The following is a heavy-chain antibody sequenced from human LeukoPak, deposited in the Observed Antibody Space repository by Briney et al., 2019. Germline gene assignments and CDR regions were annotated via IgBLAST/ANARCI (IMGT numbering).Heavy chain of an antibody. Sequence: PGGSLRLFCAASGFTFDDYAMHWVRQAPGKGLEWVSGISWNSGSIGYADSVKGRFTISRDNAKNSLYLQMNSLRAEDTALYYCAKAQTGYSSGPDDYWGQGTLVTVSS. D-gene: IGHD6-19*01. CDR2: ISWNSGSI. CDR1: GFTFDDYA. CDR3: AKAQTGYSSGPDDY. J-gene: IGHJ4*02. V-gene: IGHV3-9*01.